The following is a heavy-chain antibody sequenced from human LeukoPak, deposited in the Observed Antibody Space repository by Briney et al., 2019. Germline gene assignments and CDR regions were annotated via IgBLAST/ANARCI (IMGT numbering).Heavy chain of an antibody. J-gene: IGHJ4*02. V-gene: IGHV5-51*01. Sequence: TGESLKISCKGSGYSFTSYWIGWVRQMPGKGLEWMGIIYPGDSDTRYSPSFQGQVTISADKSISTAYLQWSSLKASDTAMYYCARHFRAGYSSSWRFDYWGQGTLVTVSS. CDR3: ARHFRAGYSSSWRFDY. CDR2: IYPGDSDT. D-gene: IGHD6-13*01. CDR1: GYSFTSYW.